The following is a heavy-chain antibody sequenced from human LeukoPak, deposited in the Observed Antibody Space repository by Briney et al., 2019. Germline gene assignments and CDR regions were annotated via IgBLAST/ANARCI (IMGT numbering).Heavy chain of an antibody. Sequence: SETLSLTCTVSGGSISSSSAYWGGIRQPPGKGLEWIGSIYYSKNTYYNPSLKSRVTISADTSKNQFSLTLGSVSATDTAVYYCVSPREFSYRYFDYWGQGTLVTVSS. CDR1: GGSISSSSAY. D-gene: IGHD5-18*01. CDR3: VSPREFSYRYFDY. V-gene: IGHV4-39*01. J-gene: IGHJ4*02. CDR2: IYYSKNT.